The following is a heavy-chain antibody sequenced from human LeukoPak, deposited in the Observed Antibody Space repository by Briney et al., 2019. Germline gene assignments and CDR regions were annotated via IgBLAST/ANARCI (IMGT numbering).Heavy chain of an antibody. J-gene: IGHJ4*02. Sequence: GGSLRLSCAASGFTFSSYGMHWVRQAPGKGLEWVAVISYDGSNKYYADSVEGRFTISRDNSKNTLYLQMNSLRAEDTAVYYCAKEGDYWGQGTLVTVSS. CDR3: AKEGDY. V-gene: IGHV3-30*18. CDR1: GFTFSSYG. CDR2: ISYDGSNK.